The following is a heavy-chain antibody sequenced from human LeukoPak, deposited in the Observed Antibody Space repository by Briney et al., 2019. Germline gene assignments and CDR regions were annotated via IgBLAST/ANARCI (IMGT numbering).Heavy chain of an antibody. J-gene: IGHJ4*02. Sequence: GESLKISCKASGYSFITYWIGWVRQMPGKGLAWMGIIYPGDSDTRYSPSFQGQVTFSVNKSISTAYLQWSSLEASDTAIYYCARQVNGGNFDYWGQGTLVTISS. CDR2: IYPGDSDT. CDR1: GYSFITYW. V-gene: IGHV5-51*01. CDR3: ARQVNGGNFDY. D-gene: IGHD2-8*01.